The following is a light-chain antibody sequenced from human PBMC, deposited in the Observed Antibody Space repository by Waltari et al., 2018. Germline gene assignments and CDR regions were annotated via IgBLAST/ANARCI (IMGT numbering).Light chain of an antibody. CDR3: QQTYRTPGT. CDR1: HTTSTY. V-gene: IGKV1-39*01. CDR2: AAS. J-gene: IGKJ1*01. Sequence: DIQMTQFLPPVSASVGDRVTISCRTTHTTSTYLNGYQYKPGKDPKLVIFAASGLHSGGPSRFSGSGSGTDFTLTISSLQREDCAIYYCQQTYRTPGTFGHVTRVELK.